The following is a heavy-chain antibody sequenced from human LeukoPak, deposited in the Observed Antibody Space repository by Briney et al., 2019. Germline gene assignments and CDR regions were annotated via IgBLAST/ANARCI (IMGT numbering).Heavy chain of an antibody. CDR2: INPHSGGT. V-gene: IGHV1-2*02. CDR1: GYTFTGYY. CDR3: ARAGYYDSSGYYNPGNWFDP. D-gene: IGHD3-22*01. Sequence: GASVKVSCKASGYTFTGYYMHCVRQAPGQGLEWMVWINPHSGGTNYEQKFQGRVTMTRDTSISTANMELSRLRSDDTAVYYCARAGYYDSSGYYNPGNWFDPWGQGTLVSVSS. J-gene: IGHJ5*02.